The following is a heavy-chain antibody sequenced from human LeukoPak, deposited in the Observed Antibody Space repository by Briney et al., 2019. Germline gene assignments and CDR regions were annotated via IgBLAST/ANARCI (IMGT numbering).Heavy chain of an antibody. J-gene: IGHJ4*02. V-gene: IGHV1-2*02. CDR3: ARGLDSSGSIDY. D-gene: IGHD3-22*01. CDR2: IDPNSGTT. Sequence: ASVKVSCKASGYTFTSYYLHWVRQAPGQGLEWMGWIDPNSGTTIYAQRFQGRVTMTRDTSISTAYMELSRLRSDDTAVYYCARGLDSSGSIDYWGQGTLVTVSS. CDR1: GYTFTSYY.